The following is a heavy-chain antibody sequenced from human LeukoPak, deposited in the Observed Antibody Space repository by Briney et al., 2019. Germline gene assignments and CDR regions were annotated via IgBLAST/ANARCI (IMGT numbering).Heavy chain of an antibody. CDR1: GFTVSSNY. CDR3: ASTGTMDAFDI. J-gene: IGHJ3*02. D-gene: IGHD3-3*01. CDR2: IYSGGST. V-gene: IGHV3-53*01. Sequence: PGGSLRLSCAASGFTVSSNYMSWVRQAPGKGLEWVSVIYSGGSTYYADSVKGRFTISRDNSKNTLYLQMNSLRAEDTAVYYCASTGTMDAFDIWGQGTMVTVSS.